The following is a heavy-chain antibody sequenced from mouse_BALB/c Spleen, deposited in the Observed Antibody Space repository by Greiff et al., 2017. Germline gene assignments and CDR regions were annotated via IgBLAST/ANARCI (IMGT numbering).Heavy chain of an antibody. J-gene: IGHJ4*01. V-gene: IGHV1-7*01. D-gene: IGHD2-14*01. CDR1: GYTFTSYW. Sequence: QVQLKESGAELAKPGASVKMSCKASGYTFTSYWMHWVKQRPGQGLEWIGYINPSTGYTEYNQKFKDKATLTADKSSSTAYMQLSSLTSEDSAVYYCARDRYDEGDAMDYWGQGTSVTVSS. CDR3: ARDRYDEGDAMDY. CDR2: INPSTGYT.